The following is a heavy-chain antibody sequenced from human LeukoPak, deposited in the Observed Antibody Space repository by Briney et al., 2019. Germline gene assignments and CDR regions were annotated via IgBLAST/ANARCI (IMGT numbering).Heavy chain of an antibody. CDR1: GFTLSSYW. D-gene: IGHD1-1*01. CDR3: ARETTKGGSYYMDV. J-gene: IGHJ6*03. Sequence: HPGGSLRLSWAASGFTLSSYWMHWVRQAPGKGLVWVSRINKDGSGTSYADSVKGRFTISRDNARSTVYLQMNSLRDEDTAVYYCARETTKGGSYYMDVWGKGTTVTVSS. CDR2: INKDGSGT. V-gene: IGHV3-74*01.